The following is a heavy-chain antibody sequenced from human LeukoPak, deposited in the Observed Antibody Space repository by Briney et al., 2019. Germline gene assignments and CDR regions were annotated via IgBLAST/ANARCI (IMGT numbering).Heavy chain of an antibody. J-gene: IGHJ4*02. CDR3: ARALRITMFAVGLGSIDY. Sequence: SQTLSLTCTVSGDSISSGDYYWSWTRQHPGKGLEWIGYIYYSGSTYYNPSLKSRVTISVDTSKNQFSLKLSSVTAADTAVYYCARALRITMFAVGLGSIDYWGQGTLVTVSS. D-gene: IGHD3-3*01. CDR1: GDSISSGDYY. CDR2: IYYSGST. V-gene: IGHV4-31*03.